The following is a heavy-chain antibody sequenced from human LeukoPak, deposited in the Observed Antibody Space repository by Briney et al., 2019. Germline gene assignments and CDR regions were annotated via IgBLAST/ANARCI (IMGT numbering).Heavy chain of an antibody. CDR1: GFTFSSYS. J-gene: IGHJ4*02. D-gene: IGHD4-17*01. CDR3: ARHVGVYDDYAILGY. V-gene: IGHV3-48*01. CDR2: ISSSKSTI. Sequence: PGGSLRLSCAASGFTFSSYSMNWVRQAPGKGLEWLSFISSSKSTIYYTDSVKGRFTISRDNAKSSLYLQMNSLRAEDTAVYYCARHVGVYDDYAILGYWGQGTLVTVSS.